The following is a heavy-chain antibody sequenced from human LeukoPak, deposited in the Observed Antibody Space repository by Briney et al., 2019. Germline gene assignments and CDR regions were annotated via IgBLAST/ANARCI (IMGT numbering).Heavy chain of an antibody. Sequence: SETLSLTCTVSGYSISSGYYWSWIRQPAGKGLEWIGRIYSSGSTDYNPSLKSRVTMSVDTSKNQFSLNLRSVTAADTAVYYCARGPPPDFDCWGQGTLVTVSS. CDR3: ARGPPPDFDC. V-gene: IGHV4-4*07. CDR1: GYSISSGYY. CDR2: IYSSGST. J-gene: IGHJ4*02.